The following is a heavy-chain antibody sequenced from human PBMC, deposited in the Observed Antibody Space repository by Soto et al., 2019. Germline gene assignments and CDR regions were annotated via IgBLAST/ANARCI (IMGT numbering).Heavy chain of an antibody. Sequence: EVQLLESGGGLVQPGGSLRLSCAASGITFSNYVMTWVRQTPGNGLAWVSTLTANGAFTYYADSVRGRFTISRDNSKNTLYLQMSSLRAEDTAVYYCAKADLYTTSPIDSWGQGTLVTVSS. V-gene: IGHV3-23*01. CDR3: AKADLYTTSPIDS. J-gene: IGHJ4*02. D-gene: IGHD1-26*01. CDR1: GITFSNYV. CDR2: LTANGAFT.